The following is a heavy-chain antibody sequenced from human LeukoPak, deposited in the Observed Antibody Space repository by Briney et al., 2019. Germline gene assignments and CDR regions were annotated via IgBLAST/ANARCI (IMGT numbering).Heavy chain of an antibody. Sequence: GGSLRLSCAASGFTFNNYWMSWVRQAPGKGLEWVSAISGSGGSTYYADSVKGRFTISRDNSKNTLYLQMNSLRAEDTAVYYCAKDLLMYSSSWYYFDYWGQGTLVTVSS. CDR2: ISGSGGST. V-gene: IGHV3-23*01. CDR3: AKDLLMYSSSWYYFDY. J-gene: IGHJ4*02. D-gene: IGHD6-13*01. CDR1: GFTFNNYW.